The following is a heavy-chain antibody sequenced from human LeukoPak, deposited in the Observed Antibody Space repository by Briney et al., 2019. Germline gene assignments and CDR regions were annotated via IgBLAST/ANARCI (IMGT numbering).Heavy chain of an antibody. Sequence: ASVKVSCKASGYTFTNYYMHWVRQAPGQGLEWMGLVNPSGGTTSYAQNFQGRVTMTRDMSTSTDYMELSSLRSEDTAIYYCARDNSVGDNAWWFDPWGQGTLVTVSS. CDR2: VNPSGGTT. J-gene: IGHJ5*02. CDR1: GYTFTNYY. CDR3: ARDNSVGDNAWWFDP. V-gene: IGHV1-46*01. D-gene: IGHD1-26*01.